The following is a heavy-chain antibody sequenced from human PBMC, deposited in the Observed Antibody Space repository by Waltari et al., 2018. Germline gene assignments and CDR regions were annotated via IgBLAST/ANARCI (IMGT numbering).Heavy chain of an antibody. CDR1: GGSISSSSYY. CDR3: ARPRGWEYSSSWYRGEYYFDY. D-gene: IGHD6-13*01. V-gene: IGHV4-39*01. CDR2: IYYSGST. J-gene: IGHJ4*02. Sequence: QLQLQESGPGLVKPSETLSLTCTVSGGSISSSSYYWGWIRQPPGKGLGWIGSIYYSGSTYYNPSLKSRVTISVDTSKNQFSLKLSSVTAADTAVYYCARPRGWEYSSSWYRGEYYFDYWGQGTLVTVSS.